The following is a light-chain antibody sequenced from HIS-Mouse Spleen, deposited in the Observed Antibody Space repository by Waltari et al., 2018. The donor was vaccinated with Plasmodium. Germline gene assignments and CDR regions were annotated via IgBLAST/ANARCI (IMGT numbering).Light chain of an antibody. J-gene: IGLJ3*02. CDR1: ALPKKY. V-gene: IGLV3-10*01. CDR2: EDS. CDR3: YSTDSSGNHRV. Sequence: SYELTQPSSVSVSPGQTARITCSGDALPKKYAYWYQQKSGQATVLVIYEDSKRPSGIPERFSGSSSGTMATLTISGAQVEDEADYYCYSTDSSGNHRVFGGGTKLTVL.